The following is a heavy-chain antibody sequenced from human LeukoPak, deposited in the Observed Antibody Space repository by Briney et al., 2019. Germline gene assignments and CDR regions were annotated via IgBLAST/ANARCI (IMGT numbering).Heavy chain of an antibody. D-gene: IGHD3-3*01. CDR3: ARDLNGFSPYDY. Sequence: GGSLRLSCAASGFTFSSYSMNWVRQAPGKGLEWVSSISSSSSYIYYADSVKGRFTISRDNAKNSLYLQMNSLRAEDTAVYHCARDLNGFSPYDYWGQGTLVTVSS. J-gene: IGHJ4*02. CDR2: ISSSSSYI. CDR1: GFTFSSYS. V-gene: IGHV3-21*01.